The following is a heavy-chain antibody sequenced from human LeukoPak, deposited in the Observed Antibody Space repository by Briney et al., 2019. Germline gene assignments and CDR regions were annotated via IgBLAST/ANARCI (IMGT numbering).Heavy chain of an antibody. CDR2: ISASGGST. CDR3: AKYSGHENFDY. Sequence: GGSLRLSCAASGFTFSSHAMSWVRQAPGKGLEWVSAISASGGSTYYADSVKGWFTISRDNSKNTLYLQMNGLRAEDTAVYYCAKYSGHENFDYWGQGTLVTVSS. V-gene: IGHV3-23*01. J-gene: IGHJ4*02. D-gene: IGHD5-12*01. CDR1: GFTFSSHA.